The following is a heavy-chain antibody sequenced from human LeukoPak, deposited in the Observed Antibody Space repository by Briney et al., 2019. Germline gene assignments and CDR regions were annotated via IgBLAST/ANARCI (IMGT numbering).Heavy chain of an antibody. Sequence: SETLSLTCGVSGGSISSNNWWSWVRQPPGKGLEWIGEIYHSGSTNYNPSLKSRVTISVDKSKNQFSLKLSSVTAADTVVYYCARNRDGYNSFDYWGQGTLVTVSS. CDR2: IYHSGST. CDR3: ARNRDGYNSFDY. CDR1: GGSISSNNW. V-gene: IGHV4-4*02. J-gene: IGHJ4*02. D-gene: IGHD5-24*01.